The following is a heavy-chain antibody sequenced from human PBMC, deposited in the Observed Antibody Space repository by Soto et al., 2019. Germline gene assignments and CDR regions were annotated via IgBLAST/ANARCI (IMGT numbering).Heavy chain of an antibody. CDR1: GYTFTSYA. Sequence: ASVKVSCKTSGYTFTSYAMHWVRQAPGQSLEWMGGINAGNGNTKYSQKFQGRVTITRDTSASTAYMELSSLRSEDTAVYYCARVGTYSSSEPNLDYRGQGTLVTVSS. CDR3: ARVGTYSSSEPNLDY. J-gene: IGHJ4*02. CDR2: INAGNGNT. D-gene: IGHD6-6*01. V-gene: IGHV1-3*01.